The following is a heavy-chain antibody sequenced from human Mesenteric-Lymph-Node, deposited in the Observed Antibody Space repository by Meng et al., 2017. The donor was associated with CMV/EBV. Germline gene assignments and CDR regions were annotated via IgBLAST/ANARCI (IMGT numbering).Heavy chain of an antibody. CDR2: IYGTGIT. Sequence: VQLQESGPGLVKPSETLSITCIVSGVSVTSGAYPWSWIRQSPGKGLEWIGYIYGTGITIYNPSLKSRVTILLETSKNQFSLKLNSVTTADTAVYYCAKSRSSTPGIVDDWGQGTLVTVSS. CDR3: AKSRSSTPGIVDD. J-gene: IGHJ4*02. CDR1: GVSVTSGAYP. D-gene: IGHD2/OR15-2a*01. V-gene: IGHV4-61*08.